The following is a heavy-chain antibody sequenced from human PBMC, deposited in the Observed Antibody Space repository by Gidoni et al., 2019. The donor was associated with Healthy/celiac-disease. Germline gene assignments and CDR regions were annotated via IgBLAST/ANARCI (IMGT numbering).Heavy chain of an antibody. D-gene: IGHD6-13*01. J-gene: IGHJ6*03. Sequence: EVQLVESGGGLVQPGGSLKLSCAASGFTFSGSAMHWVRQVSGKGLEWVGRIKSKANSYATAYAASVKGRFTISRDDSKNTAYLQMNSLKTEDTAVYYCTSIAAAGTRYYYMDVWGKGTTVTVSS. CDR2: IKSKANSYAT. CDR1: GFTFSGSA. CDR3: TSIAAAGTRYYYMDV. V-gene: IGHV3-73*02.